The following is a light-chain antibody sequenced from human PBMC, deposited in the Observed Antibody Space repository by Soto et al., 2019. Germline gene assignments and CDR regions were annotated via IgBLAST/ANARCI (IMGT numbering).Light chain of an antibody. CDR2: DAS. CDR3: QQRSNWGPT. V-gene: IGKV3-11*01. CDR1: QSVSSY. Sequence: EILLTQSPSTLPLSPGERATLSCRASQSVSSYLAWYQQKPGQAPRLLIYDASNRATGIPARFSGSGSGTDFTLTISSLEPEDFEVYYCQQRSNWGPTFGGGTKVDIK. J-gene: IGKJ4*01.